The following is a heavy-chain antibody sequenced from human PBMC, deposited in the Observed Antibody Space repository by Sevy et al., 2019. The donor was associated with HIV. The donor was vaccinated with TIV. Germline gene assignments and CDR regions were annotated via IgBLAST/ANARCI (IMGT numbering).Heavy chain of an antibody. V-gene: IGHV3-30*04. CDR3: AREGEWELLHHYYYGMDV. Sequence: GGSLRLSCAASGFTFSSYAMHWVRQAPGKGLEWVAVISYDGSNKYYADSVKGRFTISRDNSKNTLYLQMNSLRAEDTAVYYCAREGEWELLHHYYYGMDVWGQGTTVTVSS. D-gene: IGHD1-26*01. J-gene: IGHJ6*02. CDR1: GFTFSSYA. CDR2: ISYDGSNK.